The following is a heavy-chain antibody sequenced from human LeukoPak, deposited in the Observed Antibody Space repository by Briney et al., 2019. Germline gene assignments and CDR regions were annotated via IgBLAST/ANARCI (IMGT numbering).Heavy chain of an antibody. J-gene: IGHJ5*02. Sequence: ASVKLSCKASGYTFTSSTMNWVRQPPGQGLEWMAWINTNTGNPTYAQGFTGRFVFSLDTSVSTAYLQISSLKAEDTAVYYCARDLFPSIAAAGTGEGWFDPWGQGTLVTVSS. CDR2: INTNTGNP. CDR3: ARDLFPSIAAAGTGEGWFDP. CDR1: GYTFTSST. D-gene: IGHD6-13*01. V-gene: IGHV7-4-1*02.